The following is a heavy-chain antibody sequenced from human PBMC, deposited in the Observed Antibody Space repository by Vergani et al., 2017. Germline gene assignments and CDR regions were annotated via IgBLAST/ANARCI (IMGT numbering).Heavy chain of an antibody. CDR3: TRSSGYYSYYFDF. J-gene: IGHJ4*02. CDR1: GYTFTSYY. Sequence: QVQLVQSGAEVKKPGASVKVSCKASGYTFTSYYMHWVRQAPGQGLEWMGRIIPIFGTTSYAQKFQGRVTILADESTSTAYMELSRLRSEDAGVYYCTRSSGYYSYYFDFWGQGTLVTVSS. V-gene: IGHV1-69*18. CDR2: IIPIFGTT. D-gene: IGHD3-22*01.